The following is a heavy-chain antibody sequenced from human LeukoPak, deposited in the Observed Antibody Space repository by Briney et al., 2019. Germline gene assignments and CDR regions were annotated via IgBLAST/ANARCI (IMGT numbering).Heavy chain of an antibody. D-gene: IGHD3-22*01. CDR3: ARDTIPYYDSSPPNWPY. CDR1: GFTFSSYS. CDR2: ISSSSSYI. V-gene: IGHV3-21*01. Sequence: PGGSLRLSCAASGFTFSSYSMNWVRQAPGKGLEWVSSISSSSSYIYYADSVKGRFTISRDNAKNSLYLQMNSLRAEDTAVYYCARDTIPYYDSSPPNWPYWGQGTLVTVSS. J-gene: IGHJ4*02.